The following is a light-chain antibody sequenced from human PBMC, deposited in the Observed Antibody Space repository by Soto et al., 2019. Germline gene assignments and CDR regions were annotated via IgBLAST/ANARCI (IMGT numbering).Light chain of an antibody. CDR3: QSYDSSLSGYV. CDR2: GDN. J-gene: IGLJ1*01. V-gene: IGLV1-40*01. CDR1: TSNIGAGYD. Sequence: QAVLTQPPSVSGAPGQRVTISCTGGTSNIGAGYDVHWYQQLPGTAPKLLIYGDNNRPSGVPDRFSGSRSGTSASLAITGLQDEDEADYYCQSYDSSLSGYVFGTGTKLTVL.